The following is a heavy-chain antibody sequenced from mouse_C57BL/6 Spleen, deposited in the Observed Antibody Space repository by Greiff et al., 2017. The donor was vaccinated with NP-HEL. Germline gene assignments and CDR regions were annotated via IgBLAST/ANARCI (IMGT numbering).Heavy chain of an antibody. D-gene: IGHD3-1*01. V-gene: IGHV1-82*01. Sequence: VKLQQSGPELVKPGASVKISCKASGYAFSSSWMNWVKQRPGKGLEWIGRIYPGDGDTTYNGKFKGKATLTADKSSSTAYMQLSSLTSEDSAVYFCARESGFKKISKNCGGFAYWGQGTLVTVSA. CDR2: IYPGDGDT. CDR3: ARESGFKKISKNCGGFAY. J-gene: IGHJ3*01. CDR1: GYAFSSSW.